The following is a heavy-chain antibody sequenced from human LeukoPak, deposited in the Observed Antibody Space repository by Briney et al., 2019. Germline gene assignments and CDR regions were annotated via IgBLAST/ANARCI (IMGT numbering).Heavy chain of an antibody. CDR3: TRGGVYSSSDY. V-gene: IGHV3-49*03. Sequence: GGSLRLSCAASGFTFSSYAMSWFRQAPGKGLEWVGFIRSKAYGGTTEYAASVKGRFTISRDDSKSIAYLQMNSLKTEDTAVYYCTRGGVYSSSDYWGQGTLVTVSS. CDR1: GFTFSSYA. D-gene: IGHD6-6*01. CDR2: IRSKAYGGTT. J-gene: IGHJ4*02.